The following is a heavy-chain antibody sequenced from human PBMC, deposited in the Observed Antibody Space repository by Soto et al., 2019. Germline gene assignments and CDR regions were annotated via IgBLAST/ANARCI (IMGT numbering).Heavy chain of an antibody. J-gene: IGHJ4*02. CDR2: VKDGGHT. D-gene: IGHD6-6*01. CDR1: GGSLSGCD. V-gene: IGHV4-34*01. Sequence: SETLSLTCAVTGGSLSGCDWSWIRQPPGKGLEWIGEVKDGGHTNYSPSLRGRVTISSDTSNNQFSLRLNSVTAADTGVYYCARGPEGVVAPQWDKGRLLTVS. CDR3: ARGPEGVVAPQ.